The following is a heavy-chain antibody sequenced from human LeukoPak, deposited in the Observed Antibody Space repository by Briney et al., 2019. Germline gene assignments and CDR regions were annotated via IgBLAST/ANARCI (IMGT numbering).Heavy chain of an antibody. CDR3: ARVSVTSGWTYDH. CDR2: INRSGST. Sequence: SETLSLTCAVYGGSFSEYYWSWIRQPPGKGLEWIGEINRSGSTSYNPSLKSRVTTSVDTSNKQLSLKLSSITAADTAVYYCARVSVTSGWTYDHWGQGTLVTVSS. V-gene: IGHV4-34*01. D-gene: IGHD2-2*01. J-gene: IGHJ4*02. CDR1: GGSFSEYY.